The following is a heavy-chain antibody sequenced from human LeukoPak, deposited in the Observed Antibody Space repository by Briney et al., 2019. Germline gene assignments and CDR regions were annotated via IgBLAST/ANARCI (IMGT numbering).Heavy chain of an antibody. D-gene: IGHD6-13*01. CDR1: GFTVSGKC. CDR3: ATEAGVD. CDR2: IYSGGGT. Sequence: PGGSLRLSCVASGFTVSGKCMTWVRQAPGKGLEWVSSIYSGGGTYYADSVKGRFTISRDNSKNTLNLQMNSLRTEDTAVYYCATEAGVDWGQGTLVTVSS. J-gene: IGHJ4*02. V-gene: IGHV3-66*01.